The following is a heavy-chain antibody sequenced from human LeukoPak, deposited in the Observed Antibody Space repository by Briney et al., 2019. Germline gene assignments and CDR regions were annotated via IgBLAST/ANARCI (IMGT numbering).Heavy chain of an antibody. CDR3: ARGGIVVVPGGFDP. CDR2: IYYSGTP. V-gene: IGHV4-30-4*01. J-gene: IGHJ5*02. CDR1: GGSISSGDSY. Sequence: SQTLSLTCTVSGGSISSGDSYWSWIRQPPGMGLEWIGYIYYSGTPYYNSSLKSRVTISVDTSKNQFSLKLSSVTAADTAVYYCARGGIVVVPGGFDPWGQGTLATVSS. D-gene: IGHD3-22*01.